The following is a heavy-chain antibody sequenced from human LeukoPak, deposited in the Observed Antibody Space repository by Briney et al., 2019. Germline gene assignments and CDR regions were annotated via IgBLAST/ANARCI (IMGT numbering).Heavy chain of an antibody. D-gene: IGHD3-16*01. V-gene: IGHV3-48*03. Sequence: AGSLRLSCAASGFTFSSFGLNWVRQAPGKGLEWVSYISNSGTTVYYADSVRGRFTFSRDNAKNSLYLQMNSLRAEDTAVYYCARDLVSGAYTFDVWGQGTMVIVS. J-gene: IGHJ3*01. CDR3: ARDLVSGAYTFDV. CDR1: GFTFSSFG. CDR2: ISNSGTTV.